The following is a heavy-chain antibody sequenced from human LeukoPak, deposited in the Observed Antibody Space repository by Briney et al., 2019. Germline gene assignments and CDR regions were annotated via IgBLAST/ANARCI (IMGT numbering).Heavy chain of an antibody. J-gene: IGHJ4*02. V-gene: IGHV1-46*01. CDR2: INPSGGST. CDR3: ARSHTNLGYFDY. CDR1: GYTFTSYY. D-gene: IGHD3-10*01. Sequence: ASVKVSCKASGYTFTSYYMHWVRQASGQGLEWMGIINPSGGSTSYAQKFQGRVTMTRDTSTSTVYMELSSLRSEDTAVYYCARSHTNLGYFDYWGQGTLVTVSS.